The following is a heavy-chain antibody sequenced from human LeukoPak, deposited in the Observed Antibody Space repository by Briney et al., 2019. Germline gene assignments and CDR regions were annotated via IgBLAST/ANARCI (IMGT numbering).Heavy chain of an antibody. CDR2: INPDGSGI. J-gene: IGHJ4*02. V-gene: IGHV3-7*01. Sequence: PGGSLRLSCAASGFTFSIDYMSWVRQTPGKGLEWVAKINPDGSGIAYGDSVKGRFSISRDNAKNSLYLQMNSLRADDTAIYYCARDPAYGALDYWGQGILVTVSS. D-gene: IGHD4-17*01. CDR3: ARDPAYGALDY. CDR1: GFTFSIDY.